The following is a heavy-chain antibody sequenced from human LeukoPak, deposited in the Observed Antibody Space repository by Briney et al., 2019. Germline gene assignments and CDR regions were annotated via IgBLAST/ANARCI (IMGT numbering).Heavy chain of an antibody. CDR3: AREPQLTVPDYYDSSGYYLDGFDI. CDR2: IYYSGST. J-gene: IGHJ3*02. CDR1: GDSISSYSYY. V-gene: IGHV4-39*07. D-gene: IGHD3-22*01. Sequence: SETLSLTCTVSGDSISSYSYYWGWIRQPPGKGLEWIGSIYYSGSTYYNPSLKSRVTISVDTSKNQFSLKLSSVTAADTAVYYCAREPQLTVPDYYDSSGYYLDGFDIWGQGTMVTVSS.